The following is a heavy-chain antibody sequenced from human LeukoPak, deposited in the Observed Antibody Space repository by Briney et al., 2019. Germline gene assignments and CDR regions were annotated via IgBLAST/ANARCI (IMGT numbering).Heavy chain of an antibody. CDR3: AKVSGRIQIWPQPFGDGMDV. V-gene: IGHV3-23*01. CDR2: ISGSGGNT. D-gene: IGHD3-10*01. J-gene: IGHJ6*02. CDR1: GFTFSNAW. Sequence: GGSLRLSCAASGFTFSNAWMSWVRQAPGKGLECVSAISGSGGNTYYADSVKGRFTISRDNSKNMLYLQMNSLRAEDTAVYYCAKVSGRIQIWPQPFGDGMDVWGQGTTVTVSS.